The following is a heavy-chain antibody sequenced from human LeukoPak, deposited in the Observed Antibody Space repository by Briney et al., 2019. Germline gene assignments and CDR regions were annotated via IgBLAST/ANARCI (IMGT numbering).Heavy chain of an antibody. CDR2: INTDGTVT. J-gene: IGHJ4*02. CDR3: ATKQWLAPPPDS. D-gene: IGHD6-19*01. V-gene: IGHV3-74*01. Sequence: PGGSLRLSCAASGFTFSKYWMLWVRHAPGKGLESVSRINTDGTVTTYADSVKGRFTVSRDNADNTMFLQMHSVRDEDTAVYYCATKQWLAPPPDSWGQGTPVTVSS. CDR1: GFTFSKYW.